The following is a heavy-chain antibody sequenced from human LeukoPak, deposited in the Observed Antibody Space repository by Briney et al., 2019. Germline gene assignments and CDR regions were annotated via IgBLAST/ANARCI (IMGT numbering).Heavy chain of an antibody. V-gene: IGHV3-11*05. D-gene: IGHD6-13*01. CDR1: GFTFRDYH. CDR2: ISSSGTLT. J-gene: IGHJ4*02. CDR3: ARVSTSWFFDS. Sequence: GGSLRLSCAASGFTFRDYHMSWMRHAPGQGLECVSYISSSGTLTNYADSVKGRFTISRDNAKNSLYLLMNSLRAEDTAVYYCARVSTSWFFDSWGQGTLVTVSS.